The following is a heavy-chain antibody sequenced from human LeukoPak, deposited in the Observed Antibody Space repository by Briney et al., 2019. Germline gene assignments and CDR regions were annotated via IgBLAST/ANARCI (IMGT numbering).Heavy chain of an antibody. Sequence: GGSLRLSCAASGFTVSSNYMRWVRQAPGKGLEWVSVIYSGGSTYYADSVKGRFTISRDNSKNTLYLQMNSLRAEDTAVYYCARDRRYYDSSGYYQLFDYWGQGTLVTVSS. CDR2: IYSGGST. V-gene: IGHV3-66*02. D-gene: IGHD3-22*01. CDR3: ARDRRYYDSSGYYQLFDY. J-gene: IGHJ4*02. CDR1: GFTVSSNY.